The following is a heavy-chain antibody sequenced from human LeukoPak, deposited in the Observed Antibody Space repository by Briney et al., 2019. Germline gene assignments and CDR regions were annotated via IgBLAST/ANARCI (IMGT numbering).Heavy chain of an antibody. V-gene: IGHV4-31*03. CDR3: ARGPFWLWFRDRYYYYYMDV. D-gene: IGHD3-10*01. CDR2: IYYSGST. Sequence: PSETLSLTCTVSGGSISSGGYYWSWIRQHPGKGLEWIGYIYYSGSTYYNPSLKSRVTISVDSSKNQFSLKLSSVTAADTAVYYCARGPFWLWFRDRYYYYYMDVWGKGTTVTVSS. J-gene: IGHJ6*03. CDR1: GGSISSGGYY.